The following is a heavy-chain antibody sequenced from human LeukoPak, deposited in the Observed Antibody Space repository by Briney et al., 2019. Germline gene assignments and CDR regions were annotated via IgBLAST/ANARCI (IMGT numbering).Heavy chain of an antibody. J-gene: IGHJ6*03. Sequence: SETLSLTCTVSGGSISSGSYYWSWIRQPAGKGLEWIGRIYTSGSTNYNPSLKSRVTISVDTSRNQFSLKLSSVTAADTAVYYCARVNSGQVVVPHYYMDVWGKGTTVTISS. CDR2: IYTSGST. CDR3: ARVNSGQVVVPHYYMDV. D-gene: IGHD3-22*01. CDR1: GGSISSGSYY. V-gene: IGHV4-61*02.